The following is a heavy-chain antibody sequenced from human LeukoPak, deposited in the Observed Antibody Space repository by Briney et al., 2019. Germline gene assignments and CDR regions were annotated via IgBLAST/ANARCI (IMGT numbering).Heavy chain of an antibody. CDR1: GFTFSSYG. CDR2: ISYDGSNK. V-gene: IGHV3-30*19. J-gene: IGHJ4*02. Sequence: GGSLRLSCAASGFTFSSYGMHWVRQAPGKGLEWVAVISYDGSNKYYADSVKGRFTISRDNSKNTLYLQMNSLRAEDTAVYYCARDYGSSFQYDYWGQGTLVTVSS. D-gene: IGHD6-13*01. CDR3: ARDYGSSFQYDY.